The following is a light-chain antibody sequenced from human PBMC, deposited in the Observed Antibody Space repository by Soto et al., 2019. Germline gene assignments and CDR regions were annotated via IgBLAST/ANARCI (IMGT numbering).Light chain of an antibody. CDR1: QSIFGE. J-gene: IGKJ4*01. Sequence: ETVLTQSPAALSLSPGERATLSCRATQSIFGELAWYQQKPGQAPRLLIYDTFNRATGVPARFSGSGSRTDFTLTISSLEPEDVAVYYCQQRRNWPLTFGGGTKVEIK. CDR3: QQRRNWPLT. CDR2: DTF. V-gene: IGKV3-11*01.